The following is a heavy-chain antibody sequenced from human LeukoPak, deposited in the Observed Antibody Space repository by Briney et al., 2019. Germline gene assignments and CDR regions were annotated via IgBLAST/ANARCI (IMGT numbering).Heavy chain of an antibody. D-gene: IGHD3-16*02. CDR1: GFTFSSYE. J-gene: IGHJ4*02. Sequence: GGSLRLSCAASGFTFSSYEMNWVRQAPGKGLEWVSYISSSGSTIYYADSVKGRFTISRDNAKNSLYLQMNSLRAEDTAVYHCATITFGGVIVPLHDFDYWGQGTLVTVSS. V-gene: IGHV3-48*03. CDR2: ISSSGSTI. CDR3: ATITFGGVIVPLHDFDY.